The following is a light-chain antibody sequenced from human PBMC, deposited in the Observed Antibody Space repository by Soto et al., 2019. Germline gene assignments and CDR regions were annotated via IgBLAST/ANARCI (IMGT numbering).Light chain of an antibody. CDR3: QQYESYPYT. Sequence: DIQMTQSPSTLSASVGGRVIITCRASQGISSWLAWYQQKSGKAPKLLITKASSLESGVPSRFSGSGSGTEFTLTISRLQPDDFATYYCQQYESYPYTFGQGTKVEFK. J-gene: IGKJ2*01. CDR2: KAS. V-gene: IGKV1-5*03. CDR1: QGISSW.